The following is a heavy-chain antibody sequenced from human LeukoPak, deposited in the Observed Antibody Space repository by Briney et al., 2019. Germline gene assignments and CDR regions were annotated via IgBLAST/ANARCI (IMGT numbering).Heavy chain of an antibody. CDR3: ARDRSTGMPGGFDY. J-gene: IGHJ4*02. CDR1: GFTFSSYA. CDR2: ISYDGSNK. D-gene: IGHD2-8*02. V-gene: IGHV3-30*04. Sequence: GRSLRLSCAASGFTFSSYAMHWVRQAPGKGLEWVAVISYDGSNKYYADSVKGRCTISRDNSKNTLYLQMNSLRPEDTPVYYCARDRSTGMPGGFDYWGQGILVTVSS.